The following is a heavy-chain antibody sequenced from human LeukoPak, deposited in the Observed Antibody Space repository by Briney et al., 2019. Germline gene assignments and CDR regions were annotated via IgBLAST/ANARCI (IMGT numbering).Heavy chain of an antibody. CDR3: AREPAAHTYYYYYYGMDV. J-gene: IGHJ6*02. V-gene: IGHV1-2*02. D-gene: IGHD2-2*01. CDR1: GYTFTGYY. Sequence: ASVKVSCKASGYTFTGYYMHWVRQAPGQGLEWMGWINPNSGGTNYAQKFQGRVTMTRDTSIRTAYMELSRLRSDDTAVYYCAREPAAHTYYYYYYGMDVWGQGTTVTVSS. CDR2: INPNSGGT.